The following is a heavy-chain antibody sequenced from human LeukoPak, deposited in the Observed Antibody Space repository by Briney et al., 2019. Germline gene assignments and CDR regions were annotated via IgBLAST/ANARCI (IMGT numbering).Heavy chain of an antibody. CDR2: VSSAGTDE. J-gene: IGHJ6*03. D-gene: IGHD1-14*01. Sequence: GGSLRLSCAASGFIFSNHPLHWVRQAPGRGLEWVAVVSSAGTDEYYANPVKGRFTISRDTSKNSLDLQMKRLRPDDTAVYYCVRQASSFGNHHLYMDVWGKGTTVTVSS. V-gene: IGHV3-30*01. CDR1: GFIFSNHP. CDR3: VRQASSFGNHHLYMDV.